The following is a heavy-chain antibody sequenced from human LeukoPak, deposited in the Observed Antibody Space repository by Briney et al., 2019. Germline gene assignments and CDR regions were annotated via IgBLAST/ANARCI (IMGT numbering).Heavy chain of an antibody. V-gene: IGHV4-59*01. CDR3: ARSGFSYADD. D-gene: IGHD5-18*01. Sequence: SETLSLTCTVSGGSISSYYWSWIRQPPGKGLEWIGYIYYTGSTTYNPSLKSRVTISIDTSKNQFSLKLSSVTAADTAVYYCARSGFSYADDWGQGILVTVSS. CDR2: IYYTGST. J-gene: IGHJ4*02. CDR1: GGSISSYY.